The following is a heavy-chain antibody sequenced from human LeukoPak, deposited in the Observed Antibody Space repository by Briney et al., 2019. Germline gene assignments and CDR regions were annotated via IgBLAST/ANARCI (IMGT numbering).Heavy chain of an antibody. V-gene: IGHV1-8*01. J-gene: IGHJ5*02. Sequence: ASVKVSCKASGYTFTSYDINGVRQATGQGLEWMGWMNPNSGNTGYAQKFQGRVTMTRNTSISTAYMELSSLRSEDTAVYYCARTLGDCSSTSCYWYNWSDPWGQGTLVTVSS. CDR2: MNPNSGNT. CDR3: ARTLGDCSSTSCYWYNWSDP. D-gene: IGHD2-2*01. CDR1: GYTFTSYD.